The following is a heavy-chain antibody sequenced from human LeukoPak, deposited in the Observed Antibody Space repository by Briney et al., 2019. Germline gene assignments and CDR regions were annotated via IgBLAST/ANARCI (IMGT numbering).Heavy chain of an antibody. Sequence: SLRLSCAASGFTFDDYAMHWVRQAPGKGHEWVSGISWNSGSIGYADSVKGRFTISRDNAKNSLYLQMNSLRAEDTALYYCAKAGGYCSGGSCYDYWGQGTLVTVSS. CDR3: AKAGGYCSGGSCYDY. D-gene: IGHD2-15*01. V-gene: IGHV3-9*01. CDR2: ISWNSGSI. CDR1: GFTFDDYA. J-gene: IGHJ4*02.